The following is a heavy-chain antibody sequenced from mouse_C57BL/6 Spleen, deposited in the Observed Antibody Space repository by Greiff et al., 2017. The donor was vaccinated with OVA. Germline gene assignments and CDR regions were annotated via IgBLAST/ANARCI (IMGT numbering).Heavy chain of an antibody. CDR1: GYTFTSYW. V-gene: IGHV1-52*01. D-gene: IGHD1-3*01. Sequence: QVQLQQPGAELVRPGSSVKLSCKASGYTFTSYWMHWVKQRPIQGLEWIGNIDPSDSETHYNQKFKDKATLTVDKSSSTAYMQLSSLTSEDSAVYYCARFNSTGGYFDYWGQGTTLTVSS. J-gene: IGHJ2*01. CDR2: IDPSDSET. CDR3: ARFNSTGGYFDY.